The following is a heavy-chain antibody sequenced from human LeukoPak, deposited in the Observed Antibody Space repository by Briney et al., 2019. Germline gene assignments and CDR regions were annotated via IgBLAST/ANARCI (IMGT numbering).Heavy chain of an antibody. J-gene: IGHJ6*02. CDR1: GYTFTSYG. V-gene: IGHV1-8*02. Sequence: ASVKVSCKASGYTFTSYGINWVRQATGQGLEWMGWMNPNSGNTGYAQKFQGRVTMTRNTSISTAYMELSSLRSEDTAVYYCARVKVMTIFGVVIPLNYGMDVWGQGTTVTVSS. CDR3: ARVKVMTIFGVVIPLNYGMDV. D-gene: IGHD3-3*01. CDR2: MNPNSGNT.